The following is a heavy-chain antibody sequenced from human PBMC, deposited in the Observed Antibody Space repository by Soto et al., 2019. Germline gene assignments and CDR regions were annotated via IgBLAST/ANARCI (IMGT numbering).Heavy chain of an antibody. Sequence: QVQLVESGGGVVQPGRSLRLSCAASGFTFSTYGMHWVRQGPGKGLEWVAVIWYDGSNKYYAESVKDRFTVSRDNSKNTLYLQMDSVRAEDTAVYYGARGNYESSGYLDYWGQGTLVTVSS. J-gene: IGHJ4*02. D-gene: IGHD3-22*01. CDR3: ARGNYESSGYLDY. V-gene: IGHV3-33*01. CDR2: IWYDGSNK. CDR1: GFTFSTYG.